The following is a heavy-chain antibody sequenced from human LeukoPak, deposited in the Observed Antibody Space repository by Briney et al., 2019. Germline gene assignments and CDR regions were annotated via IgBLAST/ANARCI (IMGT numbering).Heavy chain of an antibody. CDR1: GFTFSSYS. Sequence: GGSLRLSCAASGFTFSSYSMNWVRQAPGKGLEWVSSISSSSSYIYYADSVKGRFTISRDNAKNSLYLQMNSLRAEDTAVYYCAKSTSVAKLADYWGQGTLVTVSS. CDR3: AKSTSVAKLADY. CDR2: ISSSSSYI. D-gene: IGHD2-2*01. J-gene: IGHJ4*02. V-gene: IGHV3-21*01.